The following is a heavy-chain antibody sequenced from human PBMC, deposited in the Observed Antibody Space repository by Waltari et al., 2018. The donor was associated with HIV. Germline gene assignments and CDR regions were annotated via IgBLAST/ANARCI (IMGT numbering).Heavy chain of an antibody. CDR1: GFTFSSYE. D-gene: IGHD3-10*01. V-gene: IGHV3-48*03. CDR2: ISSSGSTI. CDR3: ASQVVRGGYYYYGMDV. Sequence: EVQLVESGGGLVQPGGSLRLSCAASGFTFSSYEMNWVRQAPGKGLEWVSYISSSGSTIYYADSVKGRFTISRDNAKNSLYLQMNSLRAEDTAVYYCASQVVRGGYYYYGMDVWGQGTTVTVSS. J-gene: IGHJ6*02.